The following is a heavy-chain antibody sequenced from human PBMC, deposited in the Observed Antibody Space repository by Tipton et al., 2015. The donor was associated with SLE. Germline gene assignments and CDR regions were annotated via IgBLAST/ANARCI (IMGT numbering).Heavy chain of an antibody. D-gene: IGHD6-13*01. CDR1: GGSLSSYY. J-gene: IGHJ4*02. CDR3: ARGGIADPFDY. Sequence: TLSLTCTVSGGSLSSYYWSWIRQPPGKGLEWIGYIYYSGSTYYNPSLKSRVTISVDTSKNQFSLKLSSVTAADTAVYYCARGGIADPFDYWGQGTLVTVSS. V-gene: IGHV4-59*06. CDR2: IYYSGST.